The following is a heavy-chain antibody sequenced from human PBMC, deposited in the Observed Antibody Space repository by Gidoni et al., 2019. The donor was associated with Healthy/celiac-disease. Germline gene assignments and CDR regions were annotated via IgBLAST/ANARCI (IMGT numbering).Heavy chain of an antibody. CDR1: GGSISSSSYY. D-gene: IGHD3-16*01. Sequence: QLQLQESCPGLVKPSETLSLTCTVSGGSISSSSYYWGWIRQPPGKGLEWIGSIYYSGSTYYNPSLKSRVTISVDTSKNQFSLKLSSVTAADTAVYYCARRIMITFGGVNSAALDYWGQGTLVTVSS. V-gene: IGHV4-39*01. CDR3: ARRIMITFGGVNSAALDY. CDR2: IYYSGST. J-gene: IGHJ4*02.